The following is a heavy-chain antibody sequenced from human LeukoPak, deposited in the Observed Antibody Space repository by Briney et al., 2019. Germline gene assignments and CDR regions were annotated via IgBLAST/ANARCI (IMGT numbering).Heavy chain of an antibody. CDR2: IYTSGST. V-gene: IGHV4-4*07. J-gene: IGHJ4*02. Sequence: SETLSLTCTVSGGSISSYYWSWIRQPAGKGLEWIGRIYTSGSTNYNPSLKSRVTIPVDKSKNQFSLKLSSVTAADTAVYYCARGGYSSGWLKYYFDYWGQGTLVTVSS. CDR3: ARGGYSSGWLKYYFDY. D-gene: IGHD6-19*01. CDR1: GGSISSYY.